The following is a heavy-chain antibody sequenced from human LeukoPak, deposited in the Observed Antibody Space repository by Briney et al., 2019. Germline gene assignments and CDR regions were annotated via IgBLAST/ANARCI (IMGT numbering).Heavy chain of an antibody. CDR2: ISAYNGNT. Sequence: ASVKVSCKASGYTFTSYGISWVRQAPGQGLEWMGWISAYNGNTNYAQKLQGRVTMTTDTSTSTAYMELSRLRSDDTAVYYCAREVQQQLVPPYMDVWGKGTTVTVSS. J-gene: IGHJ6*03. CDR3: AREVQQQLVPPYMDV. CDR1: GYTFTSYG. D-gene: IGHD6-13*01. V-gene: IGHV1-18*01.